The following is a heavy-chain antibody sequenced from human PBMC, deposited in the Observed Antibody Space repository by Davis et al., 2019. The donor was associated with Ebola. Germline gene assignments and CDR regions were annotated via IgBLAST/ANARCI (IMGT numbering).Heavy chain of an antibody. Sequence: PGGSLRLSCAASGFTFDDYAMHWVRQAPGKGLEWVSGISWNSGSIGYADSVKGRFTISRDNAKNSLYLQMNSLRAEDTAVYYCARISRGSGAFDIWGQGTMVTVSS. D-gene: IGHD3-22*01. CDR2: ISWNSGSI. V-gene: IGHV3-9*01. CDR1: GFTFDDYA. J-gene: IGHJ3*02. CDR3: ARISRGSGAFDI.